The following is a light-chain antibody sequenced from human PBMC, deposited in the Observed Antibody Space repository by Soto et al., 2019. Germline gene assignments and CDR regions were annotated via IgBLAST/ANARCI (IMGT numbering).Light chain of an antibody. V-gene: IGLV2-14*01. CDR3: SSYTSSITYV. CDR2: EVT. CDR1: SSDVGGYNY. J-gene: IGLJ1*01. Sequence: QSVLTQPASVSGSPGQSITISCTGTSSDVGGYNYVSWYQQHPGKAPKLMIYEVTNRPSGVSNRFSGSKSGNTASLTISGLQADDEADYYCSSYTSSITYVFGTGTQVTVL.